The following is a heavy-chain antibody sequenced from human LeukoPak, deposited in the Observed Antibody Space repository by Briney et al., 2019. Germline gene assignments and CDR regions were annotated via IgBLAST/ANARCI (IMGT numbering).Heavy chain of an antibody. CDR2: ISYDGSNK. CDR1: GFTFSSYA. Sequence: GGFLRLSCAASGFTFSSYAMHWVRQAPGKGLEWVAVISYDGSNKYYADSVKGRFTISRDNAKNSLYLQMSSLRGEDTAVYYCARGPDWLDSWGQGTLVTVSS. V-gene: IGHV3-30-3*01. CDR3: ARGPDWLDS. J-gene: IGHJ5*01.